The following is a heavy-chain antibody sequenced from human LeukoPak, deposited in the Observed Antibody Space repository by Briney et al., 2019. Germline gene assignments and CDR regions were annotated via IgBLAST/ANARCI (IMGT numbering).Heavy chain of an antibody. CDR3: ARDLNYYGSGIGY. J-gene: IGHJ4*02. D-gene: IGHD3-10*01. CDR1: GFTFSSYA. V-gene: IGHV3-30-3*01. CDR2: ISYDGSNK. Sequence: GSLRLSCAASGFTFSSYAMHWVRQAPGKGLEWVAVISYDGSNKYYADSVKGRFTISRDNSKNTLYLQMNSLRAEDTAVYYCARDLNYYGSGIGYWGQGTLVTVSS.